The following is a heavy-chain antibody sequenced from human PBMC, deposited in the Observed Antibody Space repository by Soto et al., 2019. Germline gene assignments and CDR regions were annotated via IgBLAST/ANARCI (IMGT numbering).Heavy chain of an antibody. CDR1: GFTFNNAW. J-gene: IGHJ4*01. V-gene: IGHV3-15*01. CDR2: IKSKTDGETT. D-gene: IGHD2-15*01. Sequence: GGSLRLSCAASGFTFNNAWMSWVCQAPGEGLEWVARIKSKTDGETTDYAAPVTGRFVISRDDSMNTLFLQMNSLKTQETAVSYCSTGRRSGRLIPYFQYWCQGTLVAVSS. CDR3: STGRRSGRLIPYFQY.